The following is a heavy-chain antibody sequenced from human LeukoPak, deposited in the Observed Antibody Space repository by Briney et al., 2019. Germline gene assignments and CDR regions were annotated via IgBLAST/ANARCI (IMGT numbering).Heavy chain of an antibody. D-gene: IGHD1-26*01. Sequence: PGGSLRLSCEASGFTFSRYGMHWVRQAPGKGLEWVSSISANGAITVYGDSVKGRFTISRDNSKNTLYLQMNSLRAEDTAFYYCAKILPGSQSGYWGQGTLVTVSS. V-gene: IGHV3-23*01. CDR3: AKILPGSQSGY. CDR1: GFTFSRYG. CDR2: ISANGAIT. J-gene: IGHJ4*02.